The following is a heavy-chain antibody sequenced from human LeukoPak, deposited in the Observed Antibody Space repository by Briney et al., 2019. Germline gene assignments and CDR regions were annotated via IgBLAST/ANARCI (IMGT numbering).Heavy chain of an antibody. CDR2: ISPKNGNT. V-gene: IGHV1-18*01. Sequence: ASVKVSCKTSGYTFTDHGISRVRQAPRQGLEWIGWISPKNGNTNSAQKVQGRVTMTTDRSTNTGYMELRSLTSDDTAVYYCARGADWLLFDSWGQGTLVTVSS. J-gene: IGHJ4*02. D-gene: IGHD3/OR15-3a*01. CDR1: GYTFTDHG. CDR3: ARGADWLLFDS.